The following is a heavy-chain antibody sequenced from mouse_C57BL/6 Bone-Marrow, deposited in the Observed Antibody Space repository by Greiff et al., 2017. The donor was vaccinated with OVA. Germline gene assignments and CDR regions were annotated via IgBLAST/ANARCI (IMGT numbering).Heavy chain of an antibody. CDR3: ARQGDYGRYWYFDV. J-gene: IGHJ1*03. Sequence: QVHVKQSGAELVKPGASVKLSCKASGYTFTSYWMQWVKQRPGQGLEWIGEIDPSDSYTNYNQKFKGKATLTVDTSSSTAYMQLSSLTSEDSAVYYCARQGDYGRYWYFDVWGTGTTVTVSS. CDR1: GYTFTSYW. D-gene: IGHD2-4*01. CDR2: IDPSDSYT. V-gene: IGHV1-50*01.